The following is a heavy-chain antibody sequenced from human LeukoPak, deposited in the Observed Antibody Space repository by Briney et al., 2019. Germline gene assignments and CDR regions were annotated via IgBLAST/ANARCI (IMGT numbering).Heavy chain of an antibody. Sequence: SETLSLTCAVYGGSFSGYYWSWIRQPPGEGLEWIGEINHSGSTNYNPSLKSRVTISVDTSKNQFSLKLSSVTAADTAVYYCAREKTRRTYYYYDSSGSQTAFDIWGQGTMVTVSS. CDR3: AREKTRRTYYYYDSSGSQTAFDI. V-gene: IGHV4-34*01. CDR1: GGSFSGYY. CDR2: INHSGST. D-gene: IGHD3-22*01. J-gene: IGHJ3*02.